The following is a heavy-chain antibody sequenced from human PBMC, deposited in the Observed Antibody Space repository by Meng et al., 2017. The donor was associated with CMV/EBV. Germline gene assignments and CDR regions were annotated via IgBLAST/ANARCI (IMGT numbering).Heavy chain of an antibody. J-gene: IGHJ1*01. CDR1: GYTLTELS. D-gene: IGHD3-22*01. Sequence: QVQLGQSGAVGKKPGASVEVSCKVSGYTLTELSMHWVRQAPGKGLEWMGGFDPEDGETIYAQKFQGRVTMTEDTSTDTAYMELSSLRSEDTAVYYCATGRTYYYDSRRAEYFQHWGQGTLVTVSS. CDR3: ATGRTYYYDSRRAEYFQH. V-gene: IGHV1-24*01. CDR2: FDPEDGET.